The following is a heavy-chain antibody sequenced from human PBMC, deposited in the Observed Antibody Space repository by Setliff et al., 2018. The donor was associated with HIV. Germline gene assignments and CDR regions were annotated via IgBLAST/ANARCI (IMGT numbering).Heavy chain of an antibody. CDR3: AREYYRSGGYYSGWKYYYMDV. Sequence: PSETLSLTCTVSGDSSSNDYWTWVRQPPGKGLEWIGNIHTSWTTKYNPSLNSRVTISVDMSKSQFSLRLSSVTAADTAMYYCAREYYRSGGYYSGWKYYYMDVWGKGTTVTVSS. CDR1: GDSSSNDY. CDR2: IHTSWTT. D-gene: IGHD2-15*01. J-gene: IGHJ6*03. V-gene: IGHV4-4*08.